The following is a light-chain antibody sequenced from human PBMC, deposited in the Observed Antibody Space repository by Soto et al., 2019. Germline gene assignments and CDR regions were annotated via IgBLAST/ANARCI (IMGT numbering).Light chain of an antibody. CDR2: SYN. CDR3: GACDDSLTGWV. J-gene: IGLJ3*02. Sequence: QSVLTQPPSASGTPGQRVTISCSGSNSNIGRNAVNWYQQLPGTAPKLLIYSYNQRPSGVPDRFSGSKSGTSASLAISGLQSEDEGDYSCGACDDSLTGWVFGGGTNLTVL. V-gene: IGLV1-44*01. CDR1: NSNIGRNA.